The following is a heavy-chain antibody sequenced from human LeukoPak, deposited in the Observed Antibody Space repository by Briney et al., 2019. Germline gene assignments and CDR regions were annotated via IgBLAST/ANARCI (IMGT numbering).Heavy chain of an antibody. Sequence: PSETLSLTCTVSGGSISSYYWSWIRQPPGKGLEWIGYIYYSGSTNYNPSLKSRVTISVDTSKNQFSLKLSSVTAADTAVYYCARVLLVLRFLEWLDLDHNWFDPWGQGTLVTVSS. CDR1: GGSISSYY. J-gene: IGHJ5*02. D-gene: IGHD3-3*01. CDR3: ARVLLVLRFLEWLDLDHNWFDP. CDR2: IYYSGST. V-gene: IGHV4-59*01.